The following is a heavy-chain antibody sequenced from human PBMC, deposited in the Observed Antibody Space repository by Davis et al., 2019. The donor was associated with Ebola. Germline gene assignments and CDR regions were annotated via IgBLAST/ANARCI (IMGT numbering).Heavy chain of an antibody. D-gene: IGHD3-3*01. CDR3: ARDDFWSGYYQAYYYYGMDV. CDR1: GFTFSSYS. CDR2: ISSSSSYI. V-gene: IGHV3-21*04. Sequence: GESLKISCAASGFTFSSYSMNWVRQAPGKGLEWVSSISSSSSYIYYADSVKGRFTISRDNAKNSLYLQMNSLRAEDTAVYYCARDDFWSGYYQAYYYYGMDVWGQGTTVTVSS. J-gene: IGHJ6*02.